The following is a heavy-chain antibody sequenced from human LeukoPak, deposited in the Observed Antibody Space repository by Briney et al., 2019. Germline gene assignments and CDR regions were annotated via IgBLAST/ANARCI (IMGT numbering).Heavy chain of an antibody. CDR2: ISAYNGNT. D-gene: IGHD3-10*01. V-gene: IGHV1-18*01. J-gene: IGHJ6*02. CDR1: GGTFSSYA. CDR3: ARGKYYGSGSYYNGVYYYCYGMDV. Sequence: ASVKVSCKASGGTFSSYAISWVRQAPGQGLEWMGWISAYNGNTNYAQKLQGRVTMTTDTSTSTAYMELRSLRSDDTAVYYCARGKYYGSGSYYNGVYYYCYGMDVWGQGTTVTVSS.